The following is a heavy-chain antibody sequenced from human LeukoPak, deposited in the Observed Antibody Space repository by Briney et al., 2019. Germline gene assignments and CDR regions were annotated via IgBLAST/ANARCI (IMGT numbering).Heavy chain of an antibody. CDR2: INEDGSDK. Sequence: GGSLRLSCAASGFMFSDYWMAWVRQTPGKGLEWLANINEDGSDKNYVASEKGRFTISRDNAKKSLYLQMNSLRGEDTAVYYCARDAAYGYDRFDYWGQGTQVTVSS. D-gene: IGHD5-18*01. CDR3: ARDAAYGYDRFDY. J-gene: IGHJ4*02. V-gene: IGHV3-7*01. CDR1: GFMFSDYW.